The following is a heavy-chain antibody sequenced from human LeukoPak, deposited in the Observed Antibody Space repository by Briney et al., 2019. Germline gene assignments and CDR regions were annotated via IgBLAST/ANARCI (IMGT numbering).Heavy chain of an antibody. CDR2: ISSSSSYI. CDR1: GFTFSSYA. Sequence: GGSLRLSCAASGFTFSSYAMSWVRQAPGKGLEWVSSISSSSSYIYYADSVKGRFTISRDNAKNSLYLQMNSLRAEDTAVYYCARDGEGSSSMDYYYGMDVWGQGTTVTVSS. V-gene: IGHV3-21*01. CDR3: ARDGEGSSSMDYYYGMDV. D-gene: IGHD2-2*01. J-gene: IGHJ6*02.